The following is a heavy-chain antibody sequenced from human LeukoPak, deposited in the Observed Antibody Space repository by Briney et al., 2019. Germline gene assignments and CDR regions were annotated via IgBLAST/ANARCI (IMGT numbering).Heavy chain of an antibody. CDR1: GFTFSSYN. V-gene: IGHV3-64*01. Sequence: GGSLRLSCAAPGFTFSSYNMHWVRQAPGKGLEYVSTISSDGGSTYYANSVKGRFTISRDNSKNTLYLQMGSLRSEDMAVYYCARGQRWELLPSYLEYWGQGTLVTVSS. J-gene: IGHJ4*02. CDR2: ISSDGGST. D-gene: IGHD1-26*01. CDR3: ARGQRWELLPSYLEY.